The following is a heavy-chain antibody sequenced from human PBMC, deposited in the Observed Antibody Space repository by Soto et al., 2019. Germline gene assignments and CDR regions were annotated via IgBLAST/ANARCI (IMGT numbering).Heavy chain of an antibody. D-gene: IGHD6-6*01. V-gene: IGHV1-46*03. CDR1: GYIFASYY. CDR2: INPSGGGT. Sequence: QVQLVQSGAEVKKPGASVKVSCTASGYIFASYYIYWVRQAPGQGLEWMGLINPSGGGTTYAQKFQGRVTMTMDTSTSTVYMELSSLTSEDMAVYYCAGGTRFVPWGQGTLVTVSS. J-gene: IGHJ5*02. CDR3: AGGTRFVP.